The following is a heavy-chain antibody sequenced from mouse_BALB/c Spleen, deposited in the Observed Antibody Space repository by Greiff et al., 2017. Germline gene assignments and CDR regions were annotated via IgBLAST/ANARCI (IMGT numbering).Heavy chain of an antibody. CDR2: ISSGSSTI. J-gene: IGHJ3*01. CDR1: GFTFSSFG. CDR3: ARFAY. V-gene: IGHV5-17*02. Sequence: EVQLVESGGGLVQPGGSRKLSCAASGFTFSSFGMHWVRQAPEKGLEWVAYISSGSSTIYYADTVKGRFTISRDNPKNTLFLQMTSLRSEDTAMYYCARFAYWGQGTLVTVSA.